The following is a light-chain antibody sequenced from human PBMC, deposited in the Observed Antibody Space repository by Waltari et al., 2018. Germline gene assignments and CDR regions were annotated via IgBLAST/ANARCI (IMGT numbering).Light chain of an antibody. CDR3: QQYNSYSLLS. V-gene: IGKV1-5*03. CDR1: QSISNW. CDR2: TAS. Sequence: DIQMTQSPSSLSASVGDRFTITCRASQSISNWLAWYQQKPGKAPKLLIYTASTLESGVPSRFSGRGSGTEFTLTISSLQPDDFATYYCQQYNSYSLLSFGGGTKVEIK. J-gene: IGKJ4*01.